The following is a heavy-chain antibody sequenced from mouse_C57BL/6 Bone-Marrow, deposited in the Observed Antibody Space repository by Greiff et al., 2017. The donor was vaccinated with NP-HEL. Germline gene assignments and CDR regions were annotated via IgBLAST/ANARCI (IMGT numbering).Heavy chain of an antibody. CDR2: INSDGGST. CDR1: EYEFPSHD. V-gene: IGHV5-2*03. CDR3: ARHRIYGSSPWFAY. D-gene: IGHD1-1*01. Sequence: EVKVEESGGGLVQPGESLKLSCESNEYEFPSHDMSWVRKTPEKRLELVAAINSDGGSTYYPDTMERRFIISRDNTKKTLYLQMSSLRSEDTALYYCARHRIYGSSPWFAYWGQGTLVTVSA. J-gene: IGHJ3*01.